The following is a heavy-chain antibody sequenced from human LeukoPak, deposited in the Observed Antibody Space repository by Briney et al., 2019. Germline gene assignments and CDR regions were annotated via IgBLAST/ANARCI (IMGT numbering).Heavy chain of an antibody. CDR3: ARVAYYYDSSGYYSYAFDI. J-gene: IGHJ3*02. CDR2: IYSGGST. D-gene: IGHD3-22*01. V-gene: IGHV3-66*01. Sequence: GGSLRLSCAASGFTVSSNYMSWVRQAPGKGLGWVSVIYSGGSTYYADSVKGRFTVSRDNSKNTLYLQMNSLRAEDTAVYYCARVAYYYDSSGYYSYAFDIWGQGTMVTVSS. CDR1: GFTVSSNY.